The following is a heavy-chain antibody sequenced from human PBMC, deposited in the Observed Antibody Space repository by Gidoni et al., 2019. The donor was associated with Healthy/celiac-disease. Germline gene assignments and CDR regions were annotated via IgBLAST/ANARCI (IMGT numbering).Heavy chain of an antibody. CDR3: ARGGIQLWSVDY. Sequence: EVQLVESGGGLVQPGGSLRLSCAASGFTFSSYEMNWVRQAPGKGLEWVSYISSSGSTIYYADSVKGRFTISRDNAKNSLYLQMNSLRAEDTAVYYCARGGIQLWSVDYWGQGTLVTVSS. V-gene: IGHV3-48*03. CDR2: ISSSGSTI. CDR1: GFTFSSYE. J-gene: IGHJ4*02. D-gene: IGHD5-18*01.